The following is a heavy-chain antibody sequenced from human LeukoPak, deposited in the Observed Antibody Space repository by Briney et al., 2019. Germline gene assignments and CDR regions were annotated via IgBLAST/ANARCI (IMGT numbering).Heavy chain of an antibody. V-gene: IGHV4-59*01. CDR1: GGSISGYY. CDR3: ARASSSSWSAVDY. J-gene: IGHJ4*02. CDR2: IYYSGNS. D-gene: IGHD2-2*01. Sequence: SETLSLTCTVSGGSISGYYWSWIRQPPGKGLEWIGYIYYSGNSNYNPSLKSRVTISADTSKNQFSLNLSSVTAADTAVYYCARASSSSWSAVDYCGQGTLVTVSS.